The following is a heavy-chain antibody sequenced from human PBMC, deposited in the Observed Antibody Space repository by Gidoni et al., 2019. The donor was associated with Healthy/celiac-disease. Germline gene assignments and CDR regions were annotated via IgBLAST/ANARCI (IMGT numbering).Heavy chain of an antibody. J-gene: IGHJ5*02. D-gene: IGHD5-18*01. CDR1: GYHFTSYA. CDR2: INAGTGNT. Sequence: QVQLVQSGAEVKKPGASVKVSCKASGYHFTSYAMHWVRQAPGQRREWMGWINAGTGNTKYSQKFQGRVTITRDTSASTAYMELSSLRSEDTAVYYCARAEDTAMVVDPWGQGTLVTVSS. V-gene: IGHV1-3*01. CDR3: ARAEDTAMVVDP.